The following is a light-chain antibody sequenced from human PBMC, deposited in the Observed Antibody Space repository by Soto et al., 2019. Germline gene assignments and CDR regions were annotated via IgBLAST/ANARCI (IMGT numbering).Light chain of an antibody. J-gene: IGKJ1*01. CDR1: QTISSW. V-gene: IGKV1-5*03. CDR3: QHYNRYSEA. CDR2: KAS. Sequence: DIQMTQSPSTLSGSVGERVTITSRASQTISSWLAWYQQKPGKAPKLLIYKASTLKSGVPSRFSANVYGTAGTLNLRSLQPDDGETYDGQHYNRYSEAFGQGTKVEI.